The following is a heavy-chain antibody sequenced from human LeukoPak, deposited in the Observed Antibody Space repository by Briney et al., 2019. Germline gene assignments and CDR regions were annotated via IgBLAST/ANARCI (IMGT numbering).Heavy chain of an antibody. J-gene: IGHJ3*02. Sequence: ASVKVSCRASGYTFTSYYMHWVRQAPGQGLEWMGIINPSGGSTSYAQKFQGRVTMTRDMSTSTVYMELSSLRSEDTAVYYCAGETVIRGAFDIWGQGTMVTVSS. CDR2: INPSGGST. CDR1: GYTFTSYY. CDR3: AGETVIRGAFDI. V-gene: IGHV1-46*01. D-gene: IGHD3-10*01.